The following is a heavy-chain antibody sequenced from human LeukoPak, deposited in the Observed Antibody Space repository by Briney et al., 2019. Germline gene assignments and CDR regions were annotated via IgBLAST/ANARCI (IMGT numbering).Heavy chain of an antibody. Sequence: PSETLSLTCAVSGGSISSSSYYWGWVRQPPGKGLQWIGSVYYSGSTYYDPSLKSRVTISIDTSKKQFSLRLSSVTAADTAVYYCARLGLDGMDVWGQGTTVTVSS. CDR1: GGSISSSSYY. CDR2: VYYSGST. V-gene: IGHV4-39*01. CDR3: ARLGLDGMDV. J-gene: IGHJ6*02.